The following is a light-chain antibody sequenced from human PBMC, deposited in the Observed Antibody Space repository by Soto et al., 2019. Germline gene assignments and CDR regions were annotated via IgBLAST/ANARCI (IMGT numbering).Light chain of an antibody. CDR2: GAS. CDR1: QSIRTD. J-gene: IGKJ1*01. V-gene: IGKV3-20*01. Sequence: DIVMTQSPATLSVSPGERATLSCRASQSIRTDLAWYQQKSGQGPRLLIYGASSRAAGIPDRFSGSGSGTDFTLTISRLEPEDFAVYYCQQYAGSPWTFGQGTKVDIK. CDR3: QQYAGSPWT.